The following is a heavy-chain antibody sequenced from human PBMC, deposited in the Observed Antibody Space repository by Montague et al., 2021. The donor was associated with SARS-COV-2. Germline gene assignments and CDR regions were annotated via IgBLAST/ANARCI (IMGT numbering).Heavy chain of an antibody. Sequence: SLRLSLSASGFTFSSYGMHWVRQAPGKGLEWVAVIWYDGSNKYYADSVKGRFTISRDNSKNTLYLQMNSLRAEDTAVYYCARLYYYGSGRRMGYYYYGMDVWGQGTTVTVSS. CDR2: IWYDGSNK. V-gene: IGHV3-33*01. CDR3: ARLYYYGSGRRMGYYYYGMDV. CDR1: GFTFSSYG. D-gene: IGHD3-10*01. J-gene: IGHJ6*02.